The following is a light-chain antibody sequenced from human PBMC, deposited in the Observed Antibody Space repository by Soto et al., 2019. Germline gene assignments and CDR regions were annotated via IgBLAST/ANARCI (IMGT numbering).Light chain of an antibody. Sequence: QSVVTQPPSVSAAPGQKVTISCSGSSSNIGNNYVSWYQQLPGTAPKLLIYDNNKRPSGIPDRFSGSKSGTSATLGITGLQTGDEADYYCGTWDSSLSLWVFGGGTKLTVL. CDR1: SSNIGNNY. V-gene: IGLV1-51*01. J-gene: IGLJ3*02. CDR2: DNN. CDR3: GTWDSSLSLWV.